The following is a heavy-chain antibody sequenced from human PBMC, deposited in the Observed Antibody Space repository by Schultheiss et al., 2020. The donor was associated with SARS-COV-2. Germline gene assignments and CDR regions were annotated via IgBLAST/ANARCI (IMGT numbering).Heavy chain of an antibody. CDR3: ARVGTVTTFDY. D-gene: IGHD4-17*01. V-gene: IGHV4-61*05. CDR2: IYYSGST. Sequence: SETLSLTCTVSGGSISSSSYYWSWIRQPPGKGLEWIGYIYYSGSTNYNPSLKSRVTISVDTSKNQFSLKLSSVTAADTAVYYCARVGTVTTFDYWGQGTLVTVSS. CDR1: GGSISSSSYY. J-gene: IGHJ4*02.